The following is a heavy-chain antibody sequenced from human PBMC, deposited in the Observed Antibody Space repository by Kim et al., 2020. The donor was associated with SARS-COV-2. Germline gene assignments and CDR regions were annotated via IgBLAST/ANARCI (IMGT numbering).Heavy chain of an antibody. V-gene: IGHV4-39*01. CDR1: GGSISSSSYY. CDR3: ATMVRGGTFDY. Sequence: SETLSLTCTVSGGSISSSSYYWGWIRQPPGKGLEWIGSIYYSGSTYYNPSLKSRVTISVDTSKNQFSLKLSSVTAADTAVYYCATMVRGGTFDYWGQGTLVTVSS. CDR2: IYYSGST. J-gene: IGHJ4*02. D-gene: IGHD3-10*01.